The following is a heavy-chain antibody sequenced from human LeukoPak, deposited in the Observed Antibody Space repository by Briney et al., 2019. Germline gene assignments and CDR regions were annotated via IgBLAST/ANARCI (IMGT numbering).Heavy chain of an antibody. CDR2: IYHSGST. CDR1: GGSISSGGYY. J-gene: IGHJ4*02. D-gene: IGHD3-22*01. V-gene: IGHV4-30-2*01. Sequence: SQTLSLTCTVSGGSISSGGYYWSWIRQPPGKGLEWIGYIYHSGSTYYNPSLKSRVTISVDRSKNQFSLKLGSVTAADTAVYYCSRTYYYDRSGPSFDYWGQGTLGTVS. CDR3: SRTYYYDRSGPSFDY.